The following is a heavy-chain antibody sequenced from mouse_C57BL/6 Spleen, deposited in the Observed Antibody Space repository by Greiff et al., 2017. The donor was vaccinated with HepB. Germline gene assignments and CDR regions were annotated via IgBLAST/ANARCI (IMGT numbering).Heavy chain of an antibody. Sequence: VQLQQSGAELVRPGASVKLSCTASGFNIKDDYMHWVKQRPEQGLEWIGWIDPENGDTEYASKFQGKATITADTSSNTAYLQLSSLTSEDTAVYYCTTPYYGSPYWGQGTLVTVFA. V-gene: IGHV14-4*01. CDR3: TTPYYGSPY. D-gene: IGHD1-1*01. J-gene: IGHJ3*01. CDR1: GFNIKDDY. CDR2: IDPENGDT.